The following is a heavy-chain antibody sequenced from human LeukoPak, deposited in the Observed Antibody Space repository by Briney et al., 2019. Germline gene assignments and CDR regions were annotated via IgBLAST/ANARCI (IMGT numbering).Heavy chain of an antibody. CDR3: ARVHSDYDYSFDY. CDR1: GFTVSSNY. V-gene: IGHV3-66*02. D-gene: IGHD5-12*01. Sequence: GGSLTLSCAASGFTVSSNYMSWVRQDPGKGLEWGLVIYSGGSTYYADSVKGRFTISRDNSKNTLYLQMNSLRAEDTAVYYCARVHSDYDYSFDYWGQGTLVTVSP. J-gene: IGHJ4*02. CDR2: IYSGGST.